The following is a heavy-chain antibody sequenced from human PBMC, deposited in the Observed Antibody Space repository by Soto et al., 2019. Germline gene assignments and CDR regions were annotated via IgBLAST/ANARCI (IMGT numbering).Heavy chain of an antibody. CDR3: ARARLRAVYAFDI. D-gene: IGHD5-12*01. Sequence: PSETLSLTCTVSGGSVSSDGYYWTWIRQRPGKGLEWIGYIYYSGSTYYSPSLKSRLSISLDTSKNQFSLRLSSVTAADTAMYYCARARLRAVYAFDIWGQGTMVTVSS. CDR1: GGSVSSDGYY. V-gene: IGHV4-31*03. CDR2: IYYSGST. J-gene: IGHJ3*02.